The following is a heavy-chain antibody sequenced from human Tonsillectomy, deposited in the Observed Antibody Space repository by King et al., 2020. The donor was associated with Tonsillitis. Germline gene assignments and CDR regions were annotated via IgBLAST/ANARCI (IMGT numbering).Heavy chain of an antibody. CDR3: AKEHHQGEWSYLYYYYYMDV. CDR1: VFTFSGYA. Sequence: VQLVESGGGLVQPGGSLSLSFAASVFTFSGYAMSCVRQAPGRGLVWVSAIRVSGGGTYYAESVKGRFTISRDNSKNTRYLQMSRLRADDTAVYYCAKEHHQGEWSYLYYYYYMDVWGKGTTVTVSS. J-gene: IGHJ6*03. D-gene: IGHD3-3*01. V-gene: IGHV3-23*04. CDR2: IRVSGGGT.